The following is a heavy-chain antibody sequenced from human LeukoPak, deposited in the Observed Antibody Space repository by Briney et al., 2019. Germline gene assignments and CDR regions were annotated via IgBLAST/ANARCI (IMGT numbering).Heavy chain of an antibody. CDR3: VNEVGTYYYGMDV. J-gene: IGHJ6*02. CDR1: GFTFSSYA. V-gene: IGHV3-64D*06. Sequence: GGSLRLSCSASGFTFSSYAMHWVRQAPGKGLEYGSAISSNGGSTYYADSVKGRFTISRDNSKNTLYLQMSSLRAEDTAVYYCVNEVGTYYYGMDVWGQGTTVTVSS. CDR2: ISSNGGST. D-gene: IGHD1-1*01.